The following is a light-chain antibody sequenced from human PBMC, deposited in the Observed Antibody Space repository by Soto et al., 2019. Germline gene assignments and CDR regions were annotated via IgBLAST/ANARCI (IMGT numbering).Light chain of an antibody. CDR3: QQRSTWPNT. Sequence: EIVLTQSPVTLSLSPGERATLSCRASQSVGSNLAWYQQKPGQAPRILIYEASKRATGIPARFIGSESGTDFTLTIISLEPEDFALYHCQQRSTWPNTFGQGAKLEIK. J-gene: IGKJ2*01. CDR2: EAS. V-gene: IGKV3-11*01. CDR1: QSVGSN.